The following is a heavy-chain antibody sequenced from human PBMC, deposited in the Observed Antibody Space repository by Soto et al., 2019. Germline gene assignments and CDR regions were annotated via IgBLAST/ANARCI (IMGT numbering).Heavy chain of an antibody. CDR1: GASVSRGSFS. D-gene: IGHD6-13*01. CDR2: ILNSGNT. CDR3: ARAAATGLY. Sequence: QVQLKESGPGLVKPSETLSLTCTVSGASVSRGSFSWTWIRQPPGNSLEWIGSILNSGNTNYNPSLKGRVTISIDTSRDQFSLRLTSVTAADTAVYFCARAAATGLYWGQGSLVTVSS. V-gene: IGHV4-61*01. J-gene: IGHJ4*02.